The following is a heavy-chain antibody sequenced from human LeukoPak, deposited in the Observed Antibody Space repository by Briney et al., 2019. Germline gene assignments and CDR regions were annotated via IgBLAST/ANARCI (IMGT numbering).Heavy chain of an antibody. CDR2: IIPILGIA. Sequence: ASVKVSCKASGGTFTSYTISWVRQAPGQGLEWMGRIIPILGIANYAQKFQGRVTITADKSTSTAYMELSSLRSEDTAVYYCARGPPIDGYSYGENWCDPWGQGTLVTVSS. D-gene: IGHD5-18*01. CDR3: ARGPPIDGYSYGENWCDP. J-gene: IGHJ5*02. CDR1: GGTFTSYT. V-gene: IGHV1-69*02.